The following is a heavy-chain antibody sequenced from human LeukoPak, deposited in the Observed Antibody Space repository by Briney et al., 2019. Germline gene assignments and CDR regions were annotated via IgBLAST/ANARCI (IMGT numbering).Heavy chain of an antibody. V-gene: IGHV3-23*01. CDR3: ATDSHSGASVLDAARGGFDY. J-gene: IGHJ4*02. CDR2: ISGSGGGT. D-gene: IGHD5-18*01. Sequence: GGSPRLSCAASGITFSSYAMTWVRQAPGKGLEWVSAISGSGGGTYYADSVKGRLTISRDNSKNTLYLQMNSLRAEDTAVYYCATDSHSGASVLDAARGGFDYWGQGTLVTVSS. CDR1: GITFSSYA.